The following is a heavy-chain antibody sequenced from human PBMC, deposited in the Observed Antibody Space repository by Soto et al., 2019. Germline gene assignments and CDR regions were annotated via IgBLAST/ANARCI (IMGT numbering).Heavy chain of an antibody. J-gene: IGHJ6*03. CDR1: GYTFTSYA. V-gene: IGHV1-3*01. Sequence: ASVKVSCKASGYTFTSYAMHWVRQAPGQRLEWMGWINADNGNTKYSQKFQGRVTITRDTSASTAYMELSSLRSEDTAVYYCARFRSYYDFWSGYYRDYYYYYMVVWGKGTTVTVSS. D-gene: IGHD3-3*01. CDR2: INADNGNT. CDR3: ARFRSYYDFWSGYYRDYYYYYMVV.